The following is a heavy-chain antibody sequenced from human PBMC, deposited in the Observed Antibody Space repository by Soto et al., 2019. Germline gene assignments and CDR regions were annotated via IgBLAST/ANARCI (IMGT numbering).Heavy chain of an antibody. J-gene: IGHJ4*02. CDR1: GYTFTSYG. CDR2: ISAYNGNT. Sequence: QVQLVQSGAEVKKPGASVKVSCKASGYTFTSYGISWVRQAPGQGLEWMGWISAYNGNTNYAQKLQGRVTMTTDTSTSTAYMELRSRRSDDTAVYYCARTQTGGAGAAYSSGWYEDYWGQGTLVTVSS. V-gene: IGHV1-18*01. D-gene: IGHD6-19*01. CDR3: ARTQTGGAGAAYSSGWYEDY.